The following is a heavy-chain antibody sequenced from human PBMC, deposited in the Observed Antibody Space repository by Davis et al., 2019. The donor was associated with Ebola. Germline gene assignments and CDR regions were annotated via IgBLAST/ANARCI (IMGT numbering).Heavy chain of an antibody. V-gene: IGHV4-34*01. Sequence: SETLSLTCAVSGVSFSAHYWSWIRQPPGKALEWIGEINHSGDTDYNPSLKTRVTISVDPARNQISLNLRSVTAADTAIYYCARDLAVRPEDYWGQGTLVTVSS. CDR2: INHSGDT. CDR1: GVSFSAHY. D-gene: IGHD6-6*01. CDR3: ARDLAVRPEDY. J-gene: IGHJ4*02.